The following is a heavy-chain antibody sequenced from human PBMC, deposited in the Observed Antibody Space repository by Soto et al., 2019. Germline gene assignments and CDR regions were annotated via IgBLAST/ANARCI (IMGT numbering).Heavy chain of an antibody. CDR1: GGSISRSSYP. CDR3: ATRQGGSYNWFDP. CDR2: LYYSGNT. J-gene: IGHJ5*02. V-gene: IGHV4-39*01. Sequence: SETLSLTCTVSGGSISRSSYPWAWIRQPPGKGLEWIGTLYYSGNTYYNPSLKSRVTISVDTSKNQFSLKLSSVTAADTAVYYCATRQGGSYNWFDPWGQGTLVTVSS. D-gene: IGHD2-15*01.